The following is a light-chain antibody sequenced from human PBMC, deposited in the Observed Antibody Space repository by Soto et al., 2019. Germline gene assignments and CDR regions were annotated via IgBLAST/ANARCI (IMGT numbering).Light chain of an antibody. J-gene: IGLJ1*01. CDR2: EAT. Sequence: QSALTQPASVSGSPGQSITISCAGTRSDNGASNSVSWYQHLPGRSPTLIIYEATNRPSGVSERFSGSKAGDTASLTISGLQADDEAEYFCISYKTDDTFVFGSGTKVTAL. CDR3: ISYKTDDTFV. CDR1: RSDNGASNS. V-gene: IGLV2-14*01.